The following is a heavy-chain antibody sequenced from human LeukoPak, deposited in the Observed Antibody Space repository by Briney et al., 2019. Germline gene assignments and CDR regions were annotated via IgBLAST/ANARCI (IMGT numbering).Heavy chain of an antibody. V-gene: IGHV3-21*01. Sequence: GGSLRLSCAASGFTFSSHNMNWVRQAPGKGLEWVSSISSSSNYIYYADSVKGRFTISRDNAKNSLYLQMNSLRAEDTAVYYCARASVDTAMAVDYWGQGTLVTVSS. CDR3: ARASVDTAMAVDY. D-gene: IGHD5-18*01. J-gene: IGHJ4*02. CDR2: ISSSSNYI. CDR1: GFTFSSHN.